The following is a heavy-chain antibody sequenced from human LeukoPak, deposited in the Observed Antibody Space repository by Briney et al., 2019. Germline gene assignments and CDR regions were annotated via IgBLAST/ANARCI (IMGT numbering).Heavy chain of an antibody. CDR2: INPNSGGT. CDR1: GYTFTGYY. Sequence: ASVKVSCKASGYTFTGYYMHWVRQAPGQGLEWMGWINPNSGGTNYAQKFQGRVTMTRDTSISTAYMELSSLRSEDTAVYYCARRTGRTTVTIGLHYWGQGTLVTVSS. CDR3: ARRTGRTTVTIGLHY. V-gene: IGHV1-2*02. J-gene: IGHJ4*02. D-gene: IGHD4-17*01.